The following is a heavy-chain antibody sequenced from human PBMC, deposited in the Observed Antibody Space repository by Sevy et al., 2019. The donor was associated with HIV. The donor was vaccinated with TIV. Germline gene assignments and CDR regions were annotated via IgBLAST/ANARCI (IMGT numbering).Heavy chain of an antibody. D-gene: IGHD3-10*01. CDR1: GFTFRSYA. CDR2: ISGSGDST. V-gene: IGHV3-23*01. CDR3: AKDFYGSGSYYTTDY. Sequence: GGSLRLSCAASGFTFRSYAMTWFRQAPGRGLEWVSNISGSGDSTYYADSVKGRFTISRDNSKNTVYLQVNSLRAEDTAVYYCAKDFYGSGSYYTTDYWGQGTLVTVSS. J-gene: IGHJ4*01.